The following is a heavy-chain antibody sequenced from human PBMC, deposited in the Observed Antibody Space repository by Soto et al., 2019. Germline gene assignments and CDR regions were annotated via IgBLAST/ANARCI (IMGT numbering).Heavy chain of an antibody. Sequence: VQLVESGGGLVKPGGSLRLSCEASGFTFSLYSMVWVRQAPGEGLEWVSSISSSSSYIYYADSLKGRISISRDNAKNSLYLQMASLRVEDTATYYCVRARDTDSPPDYWGQGNLVSVSS. CDR3: VRARDTDSPPDY. D-gene: IGHD3-22*01. V-gene: IGHV3-21*01. J-gene: IGHJ4*02. CDR1: GFTFSLYS. CDR2: ISSSSSYI.